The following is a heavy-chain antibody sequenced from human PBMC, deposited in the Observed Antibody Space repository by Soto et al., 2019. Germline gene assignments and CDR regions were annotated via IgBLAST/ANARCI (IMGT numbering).Heavy chain of an antibody. D-gene: IGHD5-12*01. Sequence: SETLSLTCTVSGGSISSSSYYWGWIRQPPGKGLEWIGSIYYSGSTYYNPSLKSRVTISVDTSKNQFSLKLSSVTAADTAGYYCARQDSGYDSLWGYYYYYMDVWGKGTTVTVSS. V-gene: IGHV4-39*01. J-gene: IGHJ6*03. CDR2: IYYSGST. CDR3: ARQDSGYDSLWGYYYYYMDV. CDR1: GGSISSSSYY.